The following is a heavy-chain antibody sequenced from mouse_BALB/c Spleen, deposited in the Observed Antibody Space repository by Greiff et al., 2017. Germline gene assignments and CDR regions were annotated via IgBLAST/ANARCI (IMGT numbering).Heavy chain of an antibody. CDR2: IWTGGGT. CDR3: VRDRTAGTGAMDY. V-gene: IGHV2-9-2*01. Sequence: QVQLKQSGPGLVAPSQSLSITCTVSGFSLTSYDISWIRQPPGKGLEWLGVIWTGGGTNYNSAFMSRLSISKDNSKSQVFLKMNSLQTDDTAIYYCVRDRTAGTGAMDYWGQGTSVTVSS. CDR1: GFSLTSYD. D-gene: IGHD4-1*01. J-gene: IGHJ4*01.